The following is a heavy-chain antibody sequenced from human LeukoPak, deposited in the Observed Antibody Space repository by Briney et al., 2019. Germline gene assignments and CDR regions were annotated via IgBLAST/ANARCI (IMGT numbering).Heavy chain of an antibody. CDR1: GFSFSTYW. Sequence: PGGSLRLSCAASGFSFSTYWMSWIRQAPGKGLEWVSYISNSSTTIYYADSVKGRFTLSRDNAKNSLYLQMNSLRADDTAVYYCAREPRYCSSTSCPGASLDYWGQGTLVTVSS. D-gene: IGHD2-2*01. CDR2: ISNSSTTI. V-gene: IGHV3-11*01. J-gene: IGHJ4*02. CDR3: AREPRYCSSTSCPGASLDY.